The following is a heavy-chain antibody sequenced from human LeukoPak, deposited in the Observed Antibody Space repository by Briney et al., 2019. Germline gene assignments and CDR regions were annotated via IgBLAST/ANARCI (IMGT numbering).Heavy chain of an antibody. CDR1: GFTFSSYA. D-gene: IGHD3-16*01. CDR3: ARVGGHYYYYYGMDV. Sequence: GGSLRLSCAASGFTFSSYAMSWVRQAPGKGLEWVSSISSSSSYIYYADSVKGRFTISRDNAKNSLYLQMNSLRAEDTAVYYCARVGGHYYYYYGMDVWGQGTTATVSS. J-gene: IGHJ6*02. V-gene: IGHV3-21*01. CDR2: ISSSSSYI.